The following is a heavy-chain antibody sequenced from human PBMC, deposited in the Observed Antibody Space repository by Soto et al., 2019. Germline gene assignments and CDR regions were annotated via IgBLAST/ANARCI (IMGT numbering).Heavy chain of an antibody. J-gene: IGHJ6*02. Sequence: PGGSLRLSCRASGFTFKNYAMTWVRKCPGKGLQWVSLMTGGGTTDYADSAKGRFIISRDNSKNTLSLQMHKLRADDTALYYCAKLKGGLGRFYGLDAWGQGTMVTVSS. CDR3: AKLKGGLGRFYGLDA. CDR2: MTGGGTT. CDR1: GFTFKNYA. D-gene: IGHD3-3*01. V-gene: IGHV3-23*01.